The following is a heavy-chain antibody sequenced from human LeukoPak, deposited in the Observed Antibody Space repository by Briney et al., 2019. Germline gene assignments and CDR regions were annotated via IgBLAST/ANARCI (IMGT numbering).Heavy chain of an antibody. CDR3: ARDSGWTFDS. V-gene: IGHV3-7*01. D-gene: IGHD6-19*01. Sequence: PGGSLRLSCTASGLTFGSHWMVWVRRAPGKGLEWVANTNQDGSREKYVDSVRGRFTVSRDNAKNSVYLQMNSLGVEDTAIYYCARDSGWTFDSWGQGTLVTVSS. CDR2: TNQDGSRE. J-gene: IGHJ4*02. CDR1: GLTFGSHW.